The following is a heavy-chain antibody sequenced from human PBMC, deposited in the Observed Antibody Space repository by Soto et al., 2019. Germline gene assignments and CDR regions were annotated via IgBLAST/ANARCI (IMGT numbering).Heavy chain of an antibody. Sequence: GGTLRLSCAASGFTFSSYSMNWVRQAPGKGLEWVSYISSSSSTIYYADSVKGRFTISRDNAKNSLYLQMNSLRAEDTAVYYCATQTRNFDYWGQGTLVTVSS. V-gene: IGHV3-48*01. CDR3: ATQTRNFDY. J-gene: IGHJ4*02. D-gene: IGHD6-6*01. CDR1: GFTFSSYS. CDR2: ISSSSSTI.